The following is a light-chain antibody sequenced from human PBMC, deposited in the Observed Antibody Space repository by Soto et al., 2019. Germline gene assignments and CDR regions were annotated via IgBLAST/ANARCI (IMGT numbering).Light chain of an antibody. CDR3: SSYTSRTPRV. V-gene: IGLV2-14*01. Sequence: QSALTQPASVSGSPGQSITISCTGTSSDVGDYNYVSWYQQHPGKAPKLMIYDVSNRPSGVSNRFSGSKSGSTASLTISGLQAEDEADYYCSSYTSRTPRVFGTGTKVTVL. CDR1: SSDVGDYNY. CDR2: DVS. J-gene: IGLJ1*01.